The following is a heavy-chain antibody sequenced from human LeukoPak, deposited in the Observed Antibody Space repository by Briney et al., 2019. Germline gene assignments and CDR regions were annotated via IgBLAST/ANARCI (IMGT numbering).Heavy chain of an antibody. CDR2: IWYDGSNK. J-gene: IGHJ6*02. CDR3: ARDRSRGVVPAALDV. Sequence: QSGGSLRLSCAASGFIFSSYGMHWVRQAPGKGLEWVAVIWYDGSNKYYADSVKGRFTISRDNSKNTLYLQMNSLRAEDTAVYYCARDRSRGVVPAALDVWGQGTTVTVSS. V-gene: IGHV3-33*01. D-gene: IGHD2-2*01. CDR1: GFIFSSYG.